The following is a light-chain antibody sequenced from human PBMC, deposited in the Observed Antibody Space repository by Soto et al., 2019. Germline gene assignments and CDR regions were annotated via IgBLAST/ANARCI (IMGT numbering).Light chain of an antibody. CDR2: KAS. J-gene: IGKJ5*01. V-gene: IGKV1-5*03. Sequence: DIQMTQSPSTLSASVGDRVTITCRASQSIGSWLAWYQQKPGKAPKLLIYKASSLQSGVPSRFSGSGSGTEFTLTISSLQPDDFAAYYCQQYSSYSITFGQGTRLEIK. CDR3: QQYSSYSIT. CDR1: QSIGSW.